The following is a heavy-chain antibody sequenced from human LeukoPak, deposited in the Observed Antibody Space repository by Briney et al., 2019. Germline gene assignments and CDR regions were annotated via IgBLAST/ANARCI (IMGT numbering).Heavy chain of an antibody. J-gene: IGHJ4*02. D-gene: IGHD2-15*01. V-gene: IGHV4-59*08. Sequence: SETLSLTCTVSGGSISSYYWSWIRQPPGQGLEWIGYIYYSGTTNYNPSLKSRVTISVDTSKNQFSLKLSSVTAADTAVYYCARLEYCSGGSCFDFDFWGQGTLVTVSS. CDR2: IYYSGTT. CDR3: ARLEYCSGGSCFDFDF. CDR1: GGSISSYY.